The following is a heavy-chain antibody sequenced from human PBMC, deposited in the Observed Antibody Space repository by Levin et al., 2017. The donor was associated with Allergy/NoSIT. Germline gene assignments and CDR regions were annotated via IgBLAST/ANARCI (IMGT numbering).Heavy chain of an antibody. CDR3: ARGNIGLPDACDI. CDR1: GFTFDDYA. Sequence: GGSLRLSCAASGFTFDDYAMHWVRQAPGKGLEWVSGISWNSGSIGYADSVKGRFTISRDNAKNSLSLQMNSLRTEDTALYYCARGNIGLPDACDIWGKGTMVIVSS. J-gene: IGHJ3*02. V-gene: IGHV3-9*01. CDR2: ISWNSGSI. D-gene: IGHD3-10*01.